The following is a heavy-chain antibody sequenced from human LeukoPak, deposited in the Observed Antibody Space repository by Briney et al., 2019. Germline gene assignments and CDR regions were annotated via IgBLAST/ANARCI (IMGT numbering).Heavy chain of an antibody. CDR3: ARGISGSGSYGHFDY. CDR1: GGSISSHF. V-gene: IGHV4-59*11. J-gene: IGHJ4*02. D-gene: IGHD1-26*01. Sequence: PSETLSLTCTVSGGSISSHFWTWIRQPPGKGLQWIGYVYRSGNTNFNPSLRSRASMSVDTSKNQFSLRLSSVTAADTAIYYCARGISGSGSYGHFDYWGQGILVTVSS. CDR2: VYRSGNT.